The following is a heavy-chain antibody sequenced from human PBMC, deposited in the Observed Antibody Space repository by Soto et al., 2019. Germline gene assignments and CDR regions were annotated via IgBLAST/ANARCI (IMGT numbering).Heavy chain of an antibody. CDR3: ARHGVSSSWYYFDY. CDR1: GGSISSSSYY. Sequence: SETLSLTCTVSGGSISSSSYYWGWIRQPPGKGLEWIGSIYYSGSTYYNPSLKSRVTISVDTSKNQFSLKLSSVTAADTAVYYCARHGVSSSWYYFDYWGQGTLVTVSS. D-gene: IGHD6-13*01. J-gene: IGHJ4*02. V-gene: IGHV4-39*01. CDR2: IYYSGST.